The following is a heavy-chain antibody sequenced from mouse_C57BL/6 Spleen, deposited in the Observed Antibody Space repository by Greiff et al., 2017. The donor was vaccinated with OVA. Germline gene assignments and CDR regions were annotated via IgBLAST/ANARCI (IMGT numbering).Heavy chain of an antibody. CDR1: GYTFTSYW. D-gene: IGHD5-2*01. CDR2: IDPSDSYT. V-gene: IGHV1-69*01. CDR3: ARENTKAMDY. Sequence: QVQLQQPGAELVMPGASVKLSCKASGYTFTSYWMHWVKQRPGQGLEWIGEIDPSDSYTNYNQKFKGKSTLTVDKSSSTAYMQLSSLTSEDSAVYYCARENTKAMDYWGQGTSVTVSS. J-gene: IGHJ4*01.